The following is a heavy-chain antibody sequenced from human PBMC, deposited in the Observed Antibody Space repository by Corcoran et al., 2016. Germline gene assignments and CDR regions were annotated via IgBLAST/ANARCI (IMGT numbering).Heavy chain of an antibody. CDR2: INHSGST. J-gene: IGHJ3*01. CDR3: ARGPPVVFTP. D-gene: IGHD3-22*01. Sequence: QVQLQQWGAGLLKPSETLSLTCAVYGGSFSGYYWSWIRQPPGKGLEWIVEINHSGSTNYNPSLKSRVTISVDTSKNQFSLKLSSVTAAEPAVYYCARGPPVVFTPWGQGTMVTVSS. CDR1: GGSFSGYY. V-gene: IGHV4-34*01.